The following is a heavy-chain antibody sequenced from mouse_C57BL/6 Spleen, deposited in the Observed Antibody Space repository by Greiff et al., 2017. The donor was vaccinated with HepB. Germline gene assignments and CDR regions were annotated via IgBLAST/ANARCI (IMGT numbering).Heavy chain of an antibody. V-gene: IGHV1-63*01. CDR3: ARRSSGYDYAMDY. D-gene: IGHD3-2*02. J-gene: IGHJ4*01. CDR1: GYTFTNYW. CDR2: IYPGGGYT. Sequence: VKLQESGAELVRPGTSVKMSCKASGYTFTNYWIGWAKQRPGHGLEWIGDIYPGGGYTNYNEKFKGKATLTADKSSSTAYMQFSSLTSEDSAIYYCARRSSGYDYAMDYWGQGTSVTVSS.